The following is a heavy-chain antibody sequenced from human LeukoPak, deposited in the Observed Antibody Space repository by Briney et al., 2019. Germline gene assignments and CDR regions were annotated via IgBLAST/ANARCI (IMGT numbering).Heavy chain of an antibody. CDR2: ISGSGGST. D-gene: IGHD3-3*01. J-gene: IGHJ4*02. CDR1: GFTFSTYA. Sequence: GGSLRLSCAVSGFTFSTYAMNWVRQAPGKGLEWVSGISGSGGSTYYADSVKGRFTISRDNSKNTVCLQMNSLRAEDTAVYYCAKDNDFWSGPNLYFDYWGQGTLVTVSS. CDR3: AKDNDFWSGPNLYFDY. V-gene: IGHV3-23*01.